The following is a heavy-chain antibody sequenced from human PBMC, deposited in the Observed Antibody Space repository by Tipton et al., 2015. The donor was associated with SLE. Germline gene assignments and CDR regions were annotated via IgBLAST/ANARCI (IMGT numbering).Heavy chain of an antibody. CDR3: TRAEFSSNWYMYWHFDL. Sequence: TLSLTCTVSGGSISNYSWSWIRQPPGKGLEWIGSIYHSGNTYSNPSLKSRVTISVDTSKNQFSLNLSSVTASDTAVYFCTRAEFSSNWYMYWHFDLWGRGTLVTVSS. J-gene: IGHJ2*01. CDR2: IYHSGNT. CDR1: GGSISNYS. D-gene: IGHD6-13*01. V-gene: IGHV4-4*08.